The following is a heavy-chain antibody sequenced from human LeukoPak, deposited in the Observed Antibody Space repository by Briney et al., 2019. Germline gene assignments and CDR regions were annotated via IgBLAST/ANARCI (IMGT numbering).Heavy chain of an antibody. J-gene: IGHJ3*02. V-gene: IGHV4-34*01. D-gene: IGHD3-16*01. CDR2: INHSGST. Sequence: SETLSLTCAVYGGSFSGYYWSWIRQPPGKGLEWIGEINHSGSTNYNPSLKSRVTISVDTSKNQFSLKLSSVTAADTAVYYCARDSGYDYVWGSYSTLSAFDIWGQGTMVTVSS. CDR3: ARDSGYDYVWGSYSTLSAFDI. CDR1: GGSFSGYY.